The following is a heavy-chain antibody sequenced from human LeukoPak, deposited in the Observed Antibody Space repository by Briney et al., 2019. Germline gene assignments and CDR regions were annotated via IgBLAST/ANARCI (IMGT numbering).Heavy chain of an antibody. CDR2: IYYTGGT. CDR1: GASISGGTYY. Sequence: KASETLSLTCSVSGASISGGTYYWGWIRQPPGKGLEWIGSIYYTGGTYDNPSLKSRVTISVDTSKNQFSLKLSSVTAADTAVYYCARRGGSGRAFDYWGQGTLVTVSS. J-gene: IGHJ4*02. CDR3: ARRGGSGRAFDY. V-gene: IGHV4-39*01. D-gene: IGHD1-26*01.